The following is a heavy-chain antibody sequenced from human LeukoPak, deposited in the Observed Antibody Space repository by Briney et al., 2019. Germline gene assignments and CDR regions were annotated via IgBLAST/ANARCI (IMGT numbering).Heavy chain of an antibody. CDR2: INHSGST. Sequence: SETLSLTCAVYGGSFSGYFWTRIRQPPGKGPEWIGEINHSGSTNYNPSLKSRVTISVDTSKNQFSLKLSSVTAADTAVYYCARVTVVPAAIASSSVDYWGQGTLVTVSS. J-gene: IGHJ4*02. CDR1: GGSFSGYF. V-gene: IGHV4-34*01. D-gene: IGHD2-2*01. CDR3: ARVTVVPAAIASSSVDY.